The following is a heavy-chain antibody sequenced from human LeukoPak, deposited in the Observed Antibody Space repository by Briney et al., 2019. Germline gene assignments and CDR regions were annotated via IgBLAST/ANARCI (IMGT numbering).Heavy chain of an antibody. CDR2: IYYSGST. Sequence: SETLSLTCTVSGGSVSSVSYYWSWILQPPWKGLEWIGYIYYSGSTYYDPSLKSRVTISVDTSKNQFSLKLSSVTAADTAVYYCARAGGFFSPFGYWGQGTLVTVSS. J-gene: IGHJ4*02. CDR3: ARAGGFFSPFGY. CDR1: GGSVSSVSYY. V-gene: IGHV4-31*03. D-gene: IGHD3-3*01.